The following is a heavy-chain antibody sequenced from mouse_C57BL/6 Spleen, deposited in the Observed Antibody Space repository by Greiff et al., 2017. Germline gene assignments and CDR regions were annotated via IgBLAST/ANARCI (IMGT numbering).Heavy chain of an antibody. CDR3: ARAGVYFDY. V-gene: IGHV3-6*01. CDR2: ISYDGSN. CDR1: GYSITSGYY. Sequence: EVKLQESGPGLVKPSQSLSLTCSVTGYSITSGYYWNWIRQLPGNKLEWMGYISYDGSNNYNPSLKNRISITRYTSKNQFFLKLNSVTTEDTATYYCARAGVYFDYWGQGTTLTVSS. J-gene: IGHJ2*01.